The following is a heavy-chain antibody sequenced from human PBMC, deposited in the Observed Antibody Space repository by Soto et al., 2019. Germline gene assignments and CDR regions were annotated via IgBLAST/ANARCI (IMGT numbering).Heavy chain of an antibody. V-gene: IGHV3-23*01. J-gene: IGHJ4*02. D-gene: IGHD2-15*01. CDR1: GFTFSSYA. CDR2: VSIGGST. Sequence: GSLGPSGAASGFTFSSYAMGGVRQGPGKGLEWVAVVSIGGSTHYADSVRGRFTISRDNSKNTLSLQMNSLTAEDTAVYFCAKRRGAGGHFDYWGQGALVTVYS. CDR3: AKRRGAGGHFDY.